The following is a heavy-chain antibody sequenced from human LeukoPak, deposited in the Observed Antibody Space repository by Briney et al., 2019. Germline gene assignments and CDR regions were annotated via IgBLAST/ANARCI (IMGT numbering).Heavy chain of an antibody. V-gene: IGHV4-59*08. Sequence: SETLSLTCTVSGDSFSNYFWSWIRQPPGKGLEWIGYIYYSGSTNYNPSLKGRVTISVDTSKNQFSLKLSSVTAADTAVYYCARAYCGGDCSFDYWGQGTLVTVSS. CDR2: IYYSGST. D-gene: IGHD2-21*02. CDR3: ARAYCGGDCSFDY. CDR1: GDSFSNYF. J-gene: IGHJ4*02.